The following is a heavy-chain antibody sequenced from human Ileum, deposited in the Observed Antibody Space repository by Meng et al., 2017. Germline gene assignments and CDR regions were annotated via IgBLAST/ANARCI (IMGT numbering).Heavy chain of an antibody. CDR2: IYQSGST. V-gene: IGHV4-4*02. J-gene: IGHJ4*02. CDR1: GDSISSSGW. D-gene: IGHD1-26*01. Sequence: VRLPGSGPGLVKPSGTLSLTCAGSGDSISSSGWWSWVRQPPGKGLEWIGQIYQSGSTNYNPSLKSRVTISIDRSENQLSLKLSSVTAADTAVYYCARHIVGPTPGMEYWGQGTLVTVSS. CDR3: ARHIVGPTPGMEY.